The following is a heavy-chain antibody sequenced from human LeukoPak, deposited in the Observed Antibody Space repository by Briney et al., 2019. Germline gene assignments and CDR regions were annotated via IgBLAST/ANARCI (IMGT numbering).Heavy chain of an antibody. D-gene: IGHD1-26*01. V-gene: IGHV3-23*01. CDR3: ARDFPPHGYSGSSR. CDR2: ISDSAGAT. CDR1: GFSFSNCA. J-gene: IGHJ4*02. Sequence: GGSLRLSCAASGFSFSNCAMTWVRQAPGKGLEWVSSISDSAGATYYADSVRGRFTISRDNSGSTLYLQMNSLRAEDTAVYYCARDFPPHGYSGSSRWGQGTLVTVSS.